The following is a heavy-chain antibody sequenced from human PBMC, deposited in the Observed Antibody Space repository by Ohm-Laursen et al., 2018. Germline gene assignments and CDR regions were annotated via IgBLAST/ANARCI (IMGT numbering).Heavy chain of an antibody. CDR2: INPNSGGT. CDR3: AREGDDYGDSIDY. J-gene: IGHJ4*02. V-gene: IGHV1-2*02. CDR1: GYTFTAYY. D-gene: IGHD4-17*01. Sequence: ASVKVSCKASGYTFTAYYIHWVRQAPGQGLEWMGWINPNSGGTNYAQKFQGRVTMTRNTSISTAYMELSRLRSDDTAVYYCAREGDDYGDSIDYWGQGTLVTVSS.